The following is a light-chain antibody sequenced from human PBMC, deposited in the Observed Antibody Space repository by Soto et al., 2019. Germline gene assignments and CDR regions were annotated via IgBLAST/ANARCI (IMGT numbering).Light chain of an antibody. CDR3: QTWGTGIRV. V-gene: IGLV4-69*01. CDR2: LNSYGSH. CDR1: SGHISYA. Sequence: QLVLTQSPSASASLGASVKLTCTLSSGHISYAIAWHQQQPEKGPRYLMKLNSYGSHSKGDGIPDRFSGSSSGAERYLTISSLQSEDEADYYCQTWGTGIRVFGTGTKLTVL. J-gene: IGLJ1*01.